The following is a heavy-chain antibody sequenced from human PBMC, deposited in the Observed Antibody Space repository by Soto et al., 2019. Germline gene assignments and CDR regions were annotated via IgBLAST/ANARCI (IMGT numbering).Heavy chain of an antibody. J-gene: IGHJ4*02. V-gene: IGHV1-69*01. CDR2: VTPIFGTA. D-gene: IGHD3-22*01. CDR3: ARGWGYDNSDYYYAY. CDR1: GGTFSRYA. Sequence: QVQLIQSGAEVQKPGSSVNVSCKAYGGTFSRYAISWVRQAPGQGLEWMGGVTPIFGTANYAQKFQGRVVINGDESTRTSHMELRSLRSGDAAVYYCARGWGYDNSDYYYAYWGQGTLITVSS.